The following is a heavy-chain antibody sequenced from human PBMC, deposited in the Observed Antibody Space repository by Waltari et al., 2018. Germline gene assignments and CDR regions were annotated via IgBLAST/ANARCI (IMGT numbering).Heavy chain of an antibody. V-gene: IGHV4-31*03. CDR2: IHYTGRT. Sequence: QVQLQESGPGLVKPSQTLSLTCTVSGDSISSGSYYWSWIRQHPGQGLEWIGYIHYTGRTYGDPSLKSRITVSVDTSKNQFALKVNSVTAADTAVYYCAREVRAIVGGHWYFDLWGRGTLVTVSS. CDR3: AREVRAIVGGHWYFDL. CDR1: GDSISSGSYY. D-gene: IGHD2-2*01. J-gene: IGHJ2*01.